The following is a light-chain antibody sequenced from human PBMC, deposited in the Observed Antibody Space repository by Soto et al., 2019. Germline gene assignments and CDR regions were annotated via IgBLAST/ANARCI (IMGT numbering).Light chain of an antibody. CDR3: QQGYTTPIT. J-gene: IGKJ5*01. V-gene: IGKV1-13*02. CDR1: QGISSA. Sequence: AIPLTQSPSSLSASVGDIVTITCRASQGISSALAWYQQKPGKAPKILIYDASSLESGVPSRFSGSGSGTDFTLTIISVQPEDVATYSCQQGYTTPITLGQGTRLEIK. CDR2: DAS.